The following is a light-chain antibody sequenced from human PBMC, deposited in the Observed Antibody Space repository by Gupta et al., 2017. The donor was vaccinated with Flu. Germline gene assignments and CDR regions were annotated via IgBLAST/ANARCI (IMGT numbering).Light chain of an antibody. CDR3: EAWDDSRNAPV. J-gene: IGLJ3*02. CDR1: RSNIAYKP. Sequence: QPVLPQPPSASGTPVPRVTISCSGSRSNIAYKPVDWYQQVPGKAPILLVYSSDQRPSGVPDRFSGSKSGNSASLASSGLQSEDEADYYCEAWDDSRNAPVFGGGTKLTVL. CDR2: SSD. V-gene: IGLV1-44*01.